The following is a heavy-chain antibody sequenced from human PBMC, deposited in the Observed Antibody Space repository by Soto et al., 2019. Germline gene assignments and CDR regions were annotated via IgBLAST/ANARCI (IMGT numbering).Heavy chain of an antibody. V-gene: IGHV3-23*01. CDR1: GFTFNTYP. Sequence: XGSLRLSCATSGFTFNTYPMTWVRQAPGKGLEWVSSISSTAGRTSSYADSVKGRFAISRDFSDNTVYLQMNNLRVDDTAVYFCEKGVLSFHYGMEVWGQGTTVTVPS. CDR2: ISSTAGRTS. D-gene: IGHD3-10*01. CDR3: EKGVLSFHYGMEV. J-gene: IGHJ6*02.